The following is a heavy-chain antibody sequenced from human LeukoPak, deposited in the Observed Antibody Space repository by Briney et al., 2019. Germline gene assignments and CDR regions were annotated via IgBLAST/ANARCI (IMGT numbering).Heavy chain of an antibody. CDR2: ISSSGSTI. CDR1: GFSLSENW. Sequence: GGSLRLSCAASGFSLSENWMHWVRQAPGQGLEWVSYISSSGSTIYYADSVKGRFTISRDNAKNSLYLQMNSLRAEDTAVYYCARGSGSGVYFDYWGQGTLVTVSS. D-gene: IGHD3-10*01. V-gene: IGHV3-11*04. CDR3: ARGSGSGVYFDY. J-gene: IGHJ4*02.